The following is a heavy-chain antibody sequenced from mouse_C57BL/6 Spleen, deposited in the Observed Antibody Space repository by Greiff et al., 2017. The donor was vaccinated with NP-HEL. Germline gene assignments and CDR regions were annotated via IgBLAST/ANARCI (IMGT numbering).Heavy chain of an antibody. Sequence: EVMLVESGGGLVKPGGSLKLSCAASGFTFSSYAMSWVRQTPEKRLEWVATISDGGSYTYYPDNVKGRFTISRDNAKNNLYLQMSHLKSEDTAMYYCARDGSSPPFAYWGQGTLVTVSA. CDR1: GFTFSSYA. CDR3: ARDGSSPPFAY. V-gene: IGHV5-4*01. D-gene: IGHD1-1*01. J-gene: IGHJ3*01. CDR2: ISDGGSYT.